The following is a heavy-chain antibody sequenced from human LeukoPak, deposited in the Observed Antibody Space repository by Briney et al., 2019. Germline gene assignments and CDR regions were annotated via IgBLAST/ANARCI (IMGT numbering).Heavy chain of an antibody. V-gene: IGHV4-4*02. CDR2: IQHSGST. J-gene: IGHJ4*02. CDR3: ARASVRWELIFDY. CDR1: GDSISSTNW. D-gene: IGHD1-26*01. Sequence: SETLSLTCAVSGDSISSTNWWGWVRQPPGKGLEWIGEIQHSGSTNYNVSLKSRVTISVDKSKNQFSLKLSSVTAADTAVYYCARASVRWELIFDYWGQGTLVTVSS.